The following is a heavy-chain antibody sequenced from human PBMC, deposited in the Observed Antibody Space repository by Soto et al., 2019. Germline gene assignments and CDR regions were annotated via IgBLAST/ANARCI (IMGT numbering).Heavy chain of an antibody. CDR3: ARHSAGQIVVVPAATGLDY. Sequence: GESLKISCKGSGYSFTSYWIGWVRQMPGKGLEWMGIIYPGDSDTRYSPSFQGQVTISAGKSINTAYLQWSSLKASDTAMYYCARHSAGQIVVVPAATGLDYWGQGTLVTVSS. V-gene: IGHV5-51*01. CDR1: GYSFTSYW. J-gene: IGHJ4*02. D-gene: IGHD2-2*01. CDR2: IYPGDSDT.